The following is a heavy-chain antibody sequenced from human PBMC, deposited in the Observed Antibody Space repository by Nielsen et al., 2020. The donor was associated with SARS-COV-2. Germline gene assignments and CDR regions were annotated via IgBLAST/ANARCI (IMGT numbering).Heavy chain of an antibody. D-gene: IGHD2-8*02. CDR3: ATRYCTGSTCNIGSFDY. Sequence: SETLSLTCTVSGVSSSYYWGWIRPPPGKGLEWLGTSYHSGSTYYSPSLESRVTMSVDTSKNQFSLRLSSVTAADTAVYYCATRYCTGSTCNIGSFDYWGQGALVTVSS. CDR2: SYHSGST. J-gene: IGHJ4*02. CDR1: GVSSSYY. V-gene: IGHV4-39*01.